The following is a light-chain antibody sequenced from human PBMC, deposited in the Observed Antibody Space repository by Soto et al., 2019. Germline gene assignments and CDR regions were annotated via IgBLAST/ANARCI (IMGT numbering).Light chain of an antibody. V-gene: IGLV2-8*01. Sequence: QSALTQPPSASGSPGQSVTISCTGTSSDVGAYKYVSWYQQYPGKAPKLMIYEVSKRPSGVPDRFSGSKSGNTASLTVSGLQAEDEAEYYCTSYVGSNIWVFGGGTKLPVL. CDR1: SSDVGAYKY. CDR2: EVS. J-gene: IGLJ3*02. CDR3: TSYVGSNIWV.